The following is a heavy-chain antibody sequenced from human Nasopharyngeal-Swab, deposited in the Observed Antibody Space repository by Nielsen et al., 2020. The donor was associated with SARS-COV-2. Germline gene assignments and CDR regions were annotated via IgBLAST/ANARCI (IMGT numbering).Heavy chain of an antibody. D-gene: IGHD3-22*01. J-gene: IGHJ4*02. CDR3: TREQTDYYDSSGYYPIPFDS. CDR1: GFTFGDYA. CDR2: IRSKAYGGTT. Sequence: GGSLRLSCTASGFTFGDYAMSWFRQAPGKGLEWAGFIRSKAYGGTTEYAASVKGRFTISRDDSKSIAYLQMNSLKTEDTAVYYCTREQTDYYDSSGYYPIPFDSWGQGTLVTVSS. V-gene: IGHV3-49*03.